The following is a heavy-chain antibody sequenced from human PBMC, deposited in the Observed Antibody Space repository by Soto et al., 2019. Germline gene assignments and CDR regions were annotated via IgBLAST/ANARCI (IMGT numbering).Heavy chain of an antibody. V-gene: IGHV3-7*05. CDR3: ARDFRDYGSGSPYYYYGMDV. Sequence: GGSLRLSCAASGFTFSSYWMSWVRQAPGKGLEWVANIKQDGSEKYFVDSVKGGFTISRDNAKNSLYLQMNSLRAEDTAVYYCARDFRDYGSGSPYYYYGMDVWGQGTTVTVSS. CDR1: GFTFSSYW. D-gene: IGHD3-10*01. J-gene: IGHJ6*02. CDR2: IKQDGSEK.